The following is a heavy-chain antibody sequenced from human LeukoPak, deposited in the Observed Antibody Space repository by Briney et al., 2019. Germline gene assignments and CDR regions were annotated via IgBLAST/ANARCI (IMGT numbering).Heavy chain of an antibody. CDR2: ISGFGVST. CDR1: GLTFYSYT. CDR3: ARENAIHFDY. J-gene: IGHJ4*02. Sequence: GGSLRLSCAASGLTFYSYTMSWVRQAPGKGLEWVSAISGFGVSTYYADSVKGRFTISRDNSKSTLYLQMNSLRAEDTAVYYCARENAIHFDYWGQGTLVTVSS. V-gene: IGHV3-23*01.